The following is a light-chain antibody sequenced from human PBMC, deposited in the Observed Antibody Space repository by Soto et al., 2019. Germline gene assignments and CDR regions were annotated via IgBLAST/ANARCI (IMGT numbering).Light chain of an antibody. V-gene: IGKV1-39*01. CDR1: QSISTY. J-gene: IGKJ1*01. Sequence: DVHMTQSPSSLSASVGDRITITCRASQSISTYLNWYQQKPGKAPKLLIFAAISLQSGVPSRFSGRGSGTDFTLTISSLQPEDFATYSCQQTYIISRTFGQGTKADI. CDR3: QQTYIISRT. CDR2: AAI.